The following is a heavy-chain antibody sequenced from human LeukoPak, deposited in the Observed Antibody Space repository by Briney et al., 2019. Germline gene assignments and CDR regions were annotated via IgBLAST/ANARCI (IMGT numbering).Heavy chain of an antibody. D-gene: IGHD1-26*01. CDR2: IYYSGST. V-gene: IGHV4-39*01. Sequence: PSETLSLTCTVSGGSISSSSYYWGWIRQFPGKGLEWIGNIYYSGSTYYNPSLKSRVTISVDTSKNQFSLNLSSVTAADTALYYCASQYSGWVGATRVPYYFDYWGQGTLVTVSS. J-gene: IGHJ4*02. CDR3: ASQYSGWVGATRVPYYFDY. CDR1: GGSISSSSYY.